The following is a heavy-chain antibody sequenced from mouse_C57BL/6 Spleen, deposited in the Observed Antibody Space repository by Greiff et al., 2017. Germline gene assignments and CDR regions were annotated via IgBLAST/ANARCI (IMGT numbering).Heavy chain of an antibody. D-gene: IGHD4-1*01. CDR1: GYTFTDYN. CDR3: ARSGNWDGGFDD. CDR2: INPNNGGT. V-gene: IGHV1-22*01. J-gene: IGHJ2*01. Sequence: EVQLQQSGPELVKPGASVKMSCKASGYTFTDYNMHWVKQSPGKSLEWIGYINPNNGGTSYNQKFKGKATLTVNKSSSTAYMELRSLTSEDSAVYYCARSGNWDGGFDDWGQGTTLTVSS.